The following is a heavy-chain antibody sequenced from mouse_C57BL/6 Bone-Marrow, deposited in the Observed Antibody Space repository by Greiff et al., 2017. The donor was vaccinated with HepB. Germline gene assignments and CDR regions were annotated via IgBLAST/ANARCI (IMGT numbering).Heavy chain of an antibody. D-gene: IGHD4-1*01. J-gene: IGHJ4*01. CDR1: GFSLTSYG. V-gene: IGHV2-2*01. CDR3: ARNPNWDEDYAMDY. Sequence: QVQLQQSGPGLVQPSQSLSITCTVSGFSLTSYGVHWVRQSPGKGLEWLGVIWSGGSTDYNAAFISRLSISKDNSKSQVFFKMNSLQADDTAIYYCARNPNWDEDYAMDYWGQGTSVTVSS. CDR2: IWSGGST.